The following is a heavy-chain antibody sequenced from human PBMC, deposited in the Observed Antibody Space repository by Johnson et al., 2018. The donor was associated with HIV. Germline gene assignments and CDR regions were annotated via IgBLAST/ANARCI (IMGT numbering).Heavy chain of an antibody. D-gene: IGHD3-22*01. CDR2: IRYDGSNK. CDR3: AKEGGRITMIVVEPDAFDI. V-gene: IGHV3-30*02. CDR1: GVTFSSYG. J-gene: IGHJ3*02. Sequence: QVQLVESGGGVVQPGGSLRLSCAASGVTFSSYGMHWVRQAPGKGLEWVAFIRYDGSNKYYADSVKGRFTISSDNSTNTLYLQMNSLRAEDTAVYYCAKEGGRITMIVVEPDAFDIWGQGTMVTVSS.